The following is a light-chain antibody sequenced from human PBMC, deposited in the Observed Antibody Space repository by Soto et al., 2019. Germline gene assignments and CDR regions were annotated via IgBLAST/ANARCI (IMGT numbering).Light chain of an antibody. CDR2: EVS. J-gene: IGLJ2*01. V-gene: IGLV2-14*01. Sequence: QSALTQAASVSGSPGQSITISCTGTSSDVGGYDYVSWYQQHPGKAPKLMLYEVSNRPSGVSYRFSGSKSGNTASLTISGLQAEDEADYYFSSFTSSSTLLFGGGTKLTVL. CDR3: SSFTSSSTLL. CDR1: SSDVGGYDY.